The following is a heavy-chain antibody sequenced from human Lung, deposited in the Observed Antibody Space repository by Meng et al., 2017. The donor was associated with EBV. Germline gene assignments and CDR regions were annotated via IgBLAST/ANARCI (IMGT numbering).Heavy chain of an antibody. CDR1: GGSFMCGDYD. CDR2: IYYRGST. Sequence: QVRMREAGPGLVKPSQTLSRTLTVSGGSFMCGDYDWSWIRQPPGKGLGWIGYIYYRGSTYYNPSLKSRVTISVDTSKNQFSLKLSSVTAADTAVYYCARGPTTYFDYWGQGTLVTVSS. J-gene: IGHJ4*02. V-gene: IGHV4-30-4*01. D-gene: IGHD4-17*01. CDR3: ARGPTTYFDY.